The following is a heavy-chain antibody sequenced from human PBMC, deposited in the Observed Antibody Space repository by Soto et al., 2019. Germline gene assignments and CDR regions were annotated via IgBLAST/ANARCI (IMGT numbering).Heavy chain of an antibody. J-gene: IGHJ6*02. CDR1: GGTFSNYV. CDR2: IIPISGTT. V-gene: IGHV1-69*18. Sequence: QVQLVQSGAEVKKPGSSVKVSCKASGGTFSNYVVNWVRQAPGQGLEWMGRIIPISGTTYYTQKFQGRVTITADEPTSTAFMELSSLKSEDTAVFYCARGYCSGGNCYSGMDVWGQGTMVTVSS. D-gene: IGHD2-15*01. CDR3: ARGYCSGGNCYSGMDV.